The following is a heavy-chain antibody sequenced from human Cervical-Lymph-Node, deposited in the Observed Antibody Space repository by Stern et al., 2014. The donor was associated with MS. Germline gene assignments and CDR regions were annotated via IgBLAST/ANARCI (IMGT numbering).Heavy chain of an antibody. CDR1: GDSITRGGYH. CDR3: ARYKTHFDT. J-gene: IGHJ4*02. Sequence: QMQLVQSGPGLVRPSQTRSLTCTVSGDSITRGGYHWTWVRQHAGKGLEWIGYIYYSGTAFYNPSLESRVSMSVDTSRNQFSLQLKSMTAADTAVYYCARYKTHFDTWGQGTLVTVSS. D-gene: IGHD1-14*01. V-gene: IGHV4-31*03. CDR2: IYYSGTA.